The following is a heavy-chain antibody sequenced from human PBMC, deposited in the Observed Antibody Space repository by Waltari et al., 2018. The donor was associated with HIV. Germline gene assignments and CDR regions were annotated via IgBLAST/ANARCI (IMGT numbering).Heavy chain of an antibody. CDR1: GYTFTTYT. Sequence: QVQLVQSGAEVKKPGASVKVSCKASGYTFTTYTLQWGRQAPGQRLEWMGGINSGNGNTKYSQKFQGRVTITRDTSASTAYMELGSLRSEDTAVYYCARDSGFDYWGQGTLVTVSS. J-gene: IGHJ4*02. CDR3: ARDSGFDY. D-gene: IGHD6-25*01. V-gene: IGHV1-3*01. CDR2: INSGNGNT.